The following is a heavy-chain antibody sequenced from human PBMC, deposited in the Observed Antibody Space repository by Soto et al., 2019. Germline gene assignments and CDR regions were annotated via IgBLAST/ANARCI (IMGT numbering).Heavy chain of an antibody. CDR2: ISSSSSTI. Sequence: GGSLRLSCAASGFTFSSYSMNWVRQAPGKGLEWVSYISSSSSTIYYADSVKGRFTISRDNAKNPLYLQMNSLRDEDTAVYYCARDRTYYHGSGSYYNPSFDIWGQGTMVTVSS. D-gene: IGHD3-10*01. V-gene: IGHV3-48*02. CDR3: ARDRTYYHGSGSYYNPSFDI. CDR1: GFTFSSYS. J-gene: IGHJ3*02.